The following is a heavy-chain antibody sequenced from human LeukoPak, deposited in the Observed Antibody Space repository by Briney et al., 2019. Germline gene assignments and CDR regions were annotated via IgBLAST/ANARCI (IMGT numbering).Heavy chain of an antibody. V-gene: IGHV3-23*01. D-gene: IGHD1-26*01. Sequence: GGSLRLSCAASGFTFSNYAMSWVRQAPGKGLEWVSAISGTGGNTYYADSVKGRFTISRDNSRHTLYLQMNSLRAEDTAVYYCAKDTRALLRLGYFDCWGQGTLVTVTS. CDR2: ISGTGGNT. CDR3: AKDTRALLRLGYFDC. J-gene: IGHJ4*02. CDR1: GFTFSNYA.